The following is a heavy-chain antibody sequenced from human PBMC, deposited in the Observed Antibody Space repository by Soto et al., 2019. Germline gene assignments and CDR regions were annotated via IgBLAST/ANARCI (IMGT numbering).Heavy chain of an antibody. Sequence: SQTLSLTCSVSGGSISTSRSYWAWIRQPPGKGLEWLANIFYSGSTFYNPSLKSRVTISVDTSKNQFSLKLSSVTAADTAVYYCAREDYWGQGTLVTVSS. CDR1: GGSISTSRSY. CDR2: IFYSGST. J-gene: IGHJ4*02. CDR3: AREDY. V-gene: IGHV4-39*02.